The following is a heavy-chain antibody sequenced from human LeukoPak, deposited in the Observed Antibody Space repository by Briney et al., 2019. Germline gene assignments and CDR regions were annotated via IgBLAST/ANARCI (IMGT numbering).Heavy chain of an antibody. D-gene: IGHD6-13*01. J-gene: IGHJ2*01. V-gene: IGHV3-49*03. CDR3: TRDPSDSSSWYTSFNWYFDL. Sequence: GGSLRLSCTASGFTFGDYAMSWFRQAPGKGLEWVGFIRSKAYGGTTEYAASVKGRFTISRDDSKSIAYLQMNSLKTEDTAVYYCTRDPSDSSSWYTSFNWYFDLWGRGTLVTVSS. CDR1: GFTFGDYA. CDR2: IRSKAYGGTT.